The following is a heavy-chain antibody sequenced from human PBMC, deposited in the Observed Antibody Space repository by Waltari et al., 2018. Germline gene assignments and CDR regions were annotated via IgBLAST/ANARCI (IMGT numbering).Heavy chain of an antibody. J-gene: IGHJ4*02. CDR3: ARRGFGDTAMVDYYFDY. CDR2: IKQDGSEK. CDR1: GFTFSSYW. Sequence: EVQLVESGGGLVQPGGSLRLSCAASGFTFSSYWLSWVRQAPGKGLEWVANIKQDGSEKYYVDSVKGRFTISRDNAKNSLYLQMNSLRAEDTAVYYCARRGFGDTAMVDYYFDYWGQGTLVTVSS. D-gene: IGHD5-18*01. V-gene: IGHV3-7*01.